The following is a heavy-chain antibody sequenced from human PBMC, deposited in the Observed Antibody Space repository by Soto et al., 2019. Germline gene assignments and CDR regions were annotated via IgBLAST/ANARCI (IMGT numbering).Heavy chain of an antibody. CDR3: TTPRILYPGYYGMDV. J-gene: IGHJ6*02. CDR2: IKSKTDGGTT. D-gene: IGHD2-8*01. V-gene: IGHV3-15*01. Sequence: GGSLRLSCAASGCTFSNAWMSWVRQAPGKGLEWVGRIKSKTDGGTTDYAAPVKGRFTISRDDSKNTLYLQMNSLKTEDTAVYYCTTPRILYPGYYGMDVWGQGTTVTVSS. CDR1: GCTFSNAW.